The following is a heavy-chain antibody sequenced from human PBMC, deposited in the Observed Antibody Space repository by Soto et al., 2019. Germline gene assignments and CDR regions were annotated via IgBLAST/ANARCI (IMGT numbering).Heavy chain of an antibody. Sequence: PGGSLRLSCAASGFTFSGYAMHWVRLAPGKGLEYVSAITNNGGTTYYTNSVRGRFTISRDNSKNTLYLQMGSLRAEDMAVYYCARVGVTTMYDYWGQGT. CDR1: GFTFSGYA. D-gene: IGHD2-21*02. CDR2: ITNNGGTT. J-gene: IGHJ4*02. V-gene: IGHV3-64*01. CDR3: ARVGVTTMYDY.